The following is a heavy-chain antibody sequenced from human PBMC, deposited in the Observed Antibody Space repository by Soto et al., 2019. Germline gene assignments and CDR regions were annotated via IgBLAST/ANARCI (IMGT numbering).Heavy chain of an antibody. D-gene: IGHD6-19*01. V-gene: IGHV1-69*01. CDR3: ARSVSGWFLPPYYFDY. CDR1: GGTFSSYA. CDR2: IIPIFGTA. Sequence: QVQLVQSGAEVKKPGSSVKVSCKASGGTFSSYAISWVRQAPGQGFEWMGGIIPIFGTAHYAQKFQGRVTITADESTSTAYMELRSLISEDTAVSYGARSVSGWFLPPYYFDYWGQGTLGT. J-gene: IGHJ4*02.